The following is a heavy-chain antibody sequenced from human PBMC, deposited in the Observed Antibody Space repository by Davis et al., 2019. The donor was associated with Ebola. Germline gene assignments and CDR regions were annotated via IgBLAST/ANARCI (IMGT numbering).Heavy chain of an antibody. J-gene: IGHJ6*02. D-gene: IGHD2-2*02. V-gene: IGHV1-46*01. CDR3: ARERRCSSTSCYTSYYYGMDV. CDR2: INPSGGST. Sequence: ASVKVSCKASGYTFTTYVIHWVRQAPGQGLEWMGIINPSGGSTSYAQKFQGRVTMTRDTSTSTVYMELSSLRSEDTAVYYCARERRCSSTSCYTSYYYGMDVWGQGTTVTVSS. CDR1: GYTFTTYV.